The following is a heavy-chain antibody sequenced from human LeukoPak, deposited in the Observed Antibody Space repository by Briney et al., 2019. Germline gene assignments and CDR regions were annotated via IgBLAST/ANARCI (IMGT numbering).Heavy chain of an antibody. V-gene: IGHV4-39*01. CDR3: ARHRYGDYSPYYFDY. Sequence: PSETLSLTCTVSGGSISSSSYYWGWIRQPPGKGLEWIGSIYYSGSTYYNPSLKSRVPISVDTSKNQFSLKLSSVTAADTAVYYCARHRYGDYSPYYFDYWGQGTLVTVSP. CDR1: GGSISSSSYY. J-gene: IGHJ4*02. D-gene: IGHD4-17*01. CDR2: IYYSGST.